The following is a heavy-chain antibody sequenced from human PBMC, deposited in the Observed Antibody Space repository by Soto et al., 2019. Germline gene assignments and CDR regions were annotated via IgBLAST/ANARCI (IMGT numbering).Heavy chain of an antibody. Sequence: PSETLSLTCTVSGGSISTSNYYWGWVRQPPGKGLDWIGNIYYSGTTYYNPSLKSRVTISVDTSKNQFSLKLNSVTAADTAVYYCATCVVRASRHTDFDFLGPGTLVTVST. V-gene: IGHV4-39*01. CDR3: ATCVVRASRHTDFDF. CDR1: GGSISTSNYY. J-gene: IGHJ4*02. D-gene: IGHD2-21*01. CDR2: IYYSGTT.